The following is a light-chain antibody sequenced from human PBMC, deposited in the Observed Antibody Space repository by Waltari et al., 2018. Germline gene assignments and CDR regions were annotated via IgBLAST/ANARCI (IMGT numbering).Light chain of an antibody. CDR1: QSVLSSSNNKSY. CDR2: WAS. Sequence: DIVMTQSPDSLAVSLGERATINCKSSQSVLSSSNNKSYLAWYQQKPRKPPKLLIYWASTRESGVPDRCSGSGSGTDFTLTISSLQAEDVSVYYCQQYYSAPYAFGQGTKLEIK. V-gene: IGKV4-1*01. J-gene: IGKJ2*01. CDR3: QQYYSAPYA.